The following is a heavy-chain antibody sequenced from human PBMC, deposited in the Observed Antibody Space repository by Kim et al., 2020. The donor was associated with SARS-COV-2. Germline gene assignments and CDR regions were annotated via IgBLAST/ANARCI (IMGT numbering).Heavy chain of an antibody. CDR3: ARNVPYGDYATGLDV. D-gene: IGHD4-17*01. CDR2: ISYDGSHK. J-gene: IGHJ6*02. V-gene: IGHV3-30-3*01. Sequence: GGSLRLSCAASEVTFNINVIHWVRQAPGKGLEWLALISYDGSHKFYGDSVKGRFTVSRDNSKKTVSLQMDGLRAEDTAVYHWARNVPYGDYATGLDVWGQGTTVPVPS. CDR1: EVTFNINV.